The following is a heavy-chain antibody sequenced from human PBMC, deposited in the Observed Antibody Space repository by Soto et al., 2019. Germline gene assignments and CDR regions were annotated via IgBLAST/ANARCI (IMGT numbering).Heavy chain of an antibody. CDR3: VRTLELWRDAFDI. CDR1: GYTFTSYG. CDR2: ISAYNGNT. J-gene: IGHJ3*02. Sequence: ASVKVSCKASGYTFTSYGISRVRQAPGQGLEWMGWISAYNGNTNYAQKLQGRVTMTTDTSTSTAYMELRSLRSDDTAVYYCVRTLELWRDAFDIWGQGTMVTVSS. V-gene: IGHV1-18*01. D-gene: IGHD3-3*01.